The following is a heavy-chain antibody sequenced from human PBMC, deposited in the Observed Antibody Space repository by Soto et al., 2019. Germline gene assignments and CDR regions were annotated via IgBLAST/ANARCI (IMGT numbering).Heavy chain of an antibody. Sequence: TTSETLSLTCTVSGGSISSGTYYWTWIRQSPGKGLEWLGYVYYSWSTYYNPSLQSRVSMSVDSSKNQFSLRLTSVTAADTAIYYCATDRAARSHGRGMDVWGQGTTVTVSS. CDR3: ATDRAARSHGRGMDV. V-gene: IGHV4-61*01. J-gene: IGHJ6*02. CDR1: GGSISSGTYY. D-gene: IGHD6-19*01. CDR2: VYYSWST.